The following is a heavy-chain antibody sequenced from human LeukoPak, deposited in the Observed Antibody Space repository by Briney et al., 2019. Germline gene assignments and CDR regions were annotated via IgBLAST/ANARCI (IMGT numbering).Heavy chain of an antibody. CDR1: GYTFTGYY. V-gene: IGHV1-2*02. Sequence: GASVKVSCKASGYTFTGYYMHWVRQAPGQGLEWMGWINPNSGGTNYAQKFQGRVTMTRDTSISTAYMELNSLRAEDTAVYYCARAGVYCGGDCFDPWGQGTLVTVSS. D-gene: IGHD2-21*01. CDR2: INPNSGGT. CDR3: ARAGVYCGGDCFDP. J-gene: IGHJ5*02.